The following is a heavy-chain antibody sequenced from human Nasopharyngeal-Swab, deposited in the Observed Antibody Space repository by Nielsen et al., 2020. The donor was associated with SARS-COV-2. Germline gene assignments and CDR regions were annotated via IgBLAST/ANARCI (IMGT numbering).Heavy chain of an antibody. CDR3: ARDRGALNV. CDR2: TYYRSQWYS. J-gene: IGHJ6*02. D-gene: IGHD3-10*01. V-gene: IGHV6-1*01. CDR1: GDSVTRNNAA. Sequence: SETLSLTCAISGDSVTRNNAAWNWIRQSPSRGLEWLGRTYYRSQWYSDYAVSVKSRITINPDTAKNQFSLQLNSVTPEDTAVYYCARDRGALNVWGQGTTVTVSS.